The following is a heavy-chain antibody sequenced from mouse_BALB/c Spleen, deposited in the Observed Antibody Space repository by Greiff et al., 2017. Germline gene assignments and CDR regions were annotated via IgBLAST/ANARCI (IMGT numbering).Heavy chain of an antibody. D-gene: IGHD2-4*01. V-gene: IGHV5-9*03. J-gene: IGHJ2*01. CDR3: ARSEGMITTFDY. CDR2: ISSGGGNT. CDR1: GFTFSSYT. Sequence: EVQGVESGGGLVKPGGSLKLSCAASGFTFSSYTMSWVRQTPEKRLEWVATISSGGGNTYYPDSVKGRFTISRDNAKNNLYLQMSSLRSEDTALYYCARSEGMITTFDYWGQGTTLTVSS.